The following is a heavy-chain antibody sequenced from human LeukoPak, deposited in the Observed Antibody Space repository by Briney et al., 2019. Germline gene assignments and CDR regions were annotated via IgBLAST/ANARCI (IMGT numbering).Heavy chain of an antibody. D-gene: IGHD1-26*01. CDR3: GRQRAGATEY. J-gene: IGHJ4*02. CDR2: IYYSGTT. V-gene: IGHV4-39*01. Sequence: SETLSLTCTVSGGSISSTSYYWGWIRQPPGKGLEWIGTIYYSGTTSYNPSLKSRVTMSVDTSKNQFSLKLSSVTAADTGVYYCGRQRAGATEYWGQGTLVTVSS. CDR1: GGSISSTSYY.